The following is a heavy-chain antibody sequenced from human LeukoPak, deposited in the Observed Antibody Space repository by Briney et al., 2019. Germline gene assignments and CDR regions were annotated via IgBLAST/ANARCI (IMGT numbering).Heavy chain of an antibody. J-gene: IGHJ6*02. D-gene: IGHD2-15*01. CDR2: IYYSGST. Sequence: PSETLSLTCTVSGGSISSSSYYWGWIRQPPGKGLEWIGSIYYSGSTYYNPSLKSRVTISVDTSKNQFSLKLSSVTAADTAVYYCARGWRFMDVWGQGTTVTVSS. CDR1: GGSISSSSYY. V-gene: IGHV4-39*07. CDR3: ARGWRFMDV.